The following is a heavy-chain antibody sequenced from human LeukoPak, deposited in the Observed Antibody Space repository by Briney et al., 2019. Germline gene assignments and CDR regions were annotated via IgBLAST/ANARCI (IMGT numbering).Heavy chain of an antibody. D-gene: IGHD1-1*01. V-gene: IGHV1-69*05. J-gene: IGHJ5*02. CDR2: IIPIFGTA. CDR3: AREGEPYNWNARFDP. CDR1: GGTFSSYA. Sequence: GASVKVFCKASGGTFSSYAISWVRQAPGQGLEWMGGIIPIFGTANYAQKLQGRVTMTTDTSTSTAYMELRSLRSDDTAVYYCAREGEPYNWNARFDPWGQGTLVTVSS.